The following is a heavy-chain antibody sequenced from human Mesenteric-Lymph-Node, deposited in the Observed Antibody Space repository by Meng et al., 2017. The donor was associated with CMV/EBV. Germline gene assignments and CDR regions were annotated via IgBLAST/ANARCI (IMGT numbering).Heavy chain of an antibody. J-gene: IGHJ4*02. D-gene: IGHD3-22*01. Sequence: FTFSSYAMHWVRQAPGKGLEWVAVVSYDGTNKYYADSVKGRFSISRDNSKNTLYLQMNSLRAEDTAVYYCARDEPTMIVAIIPRFDYWGQGTLVTVSS. CDR3: ARDEPTMIVAIIPRFDY. CDR2: VSYDGTNK. V-gene: IGHV3-30*04. CDR1: FTFSSYA.